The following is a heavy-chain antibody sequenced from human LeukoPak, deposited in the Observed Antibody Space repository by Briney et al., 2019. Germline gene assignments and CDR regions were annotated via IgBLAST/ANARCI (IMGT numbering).Heavy chain of an antibody. CDR3: AREYSAFDY. CDR1: GEPISSYSNYK. CDR2: TYYHGST. V-gene: IGHV4-61*01. D-gene: IGHD6-13*01. Sequence: SETLSLTCTVSGEPISSYSNYKWSWIRQPPGKGLEWIGYTYYHGSTNYNPSLKSRVTFSVDTSKNQFSLKLSSVTATDTAVYYCAREYSAFDYWGQGTLVTVSS. J-gene: IGHJ4*02.